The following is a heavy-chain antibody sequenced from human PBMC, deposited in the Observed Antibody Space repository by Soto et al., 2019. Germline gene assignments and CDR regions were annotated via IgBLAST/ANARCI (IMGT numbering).Heavy chain of an antibody. CDR2: IIPIFGST. D-gene: IGHD5-18*01. Sequence: QVQLLQSGAEVKKPGSSVKVSCKASGGTFSNYAITWVRQAPGQGLEWLGRIIPIFGSTNFAQKFQGRVTLTADECATTVYLELSSPRSDDTARYYFAKDGGKCGYLGNWFDPWGQGTLVTVSS. CDR3: AKDGGKCGYLGNWFDP. J-gene: IGHJ5*02. V-gene: IGHV1-69*15. CDR1: GGTFSNYA.